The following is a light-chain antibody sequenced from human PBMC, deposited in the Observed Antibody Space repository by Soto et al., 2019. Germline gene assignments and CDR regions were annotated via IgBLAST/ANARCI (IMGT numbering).Light chain of an antibody. J-gene: IGKJ1*01. V-gene: IGKV3-15*01. CDR1: QSVSSN. Sequence: EIVMTQSPATLSVSPGERATLSCRASQSVSSNLAWYQPKPGQAPRLLIYGASTRATGIPARFSGSGSGTEFTLTISSLQSEDFAVYYCQQYNNWPQTFGQGNKVEIK. CDR2: GAS. CDR3: QQYNNWPQT.